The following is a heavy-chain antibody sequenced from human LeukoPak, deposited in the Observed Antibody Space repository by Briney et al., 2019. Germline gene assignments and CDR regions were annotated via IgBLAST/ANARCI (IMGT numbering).Heavy chain of an antibody. Sequence: SETLSLTCTVSGGSISSSSYYWGWIRQPPGKGLEWIGSIYYSGSTYYNPSLKSRVTISVDTSKNQFSLKLSSVTAADTAVYYCARAGSSSWYMRGYYFDYWGQGTLVTVSS. D-gene: IGHD6-13*01. CDR2: IYYSGST. CDR3: ARAGSSSWYMRGYYFDY. J-gene: IGHJ4*02. CDR1: GGSISSSSYY. V-gene: IGHV4-39*07.